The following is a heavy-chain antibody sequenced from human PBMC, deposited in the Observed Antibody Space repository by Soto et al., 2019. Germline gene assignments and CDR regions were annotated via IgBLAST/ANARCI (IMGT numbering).Heavy chain of an antibody. J-gene: IGHJ6*02. CDR3: ARESLNGDFEAGMDV. CDR1: GGSISSGGYY. V-gene: IGHV4-31*03. D-gene: IGHD3-9*01. Sequence: QVQLQESGPGLVKPSQTLSLTCTVSGGSISSGGYYWSWIRQHPGKGLEWIGYIYYSGSTYYNPSLKSRGTLSVDTSKNQFSLKLSSVTAADTAVYYCARESLNGDFEAGMDVWGQGTTVTVSS. CDR2: IYYSGST.